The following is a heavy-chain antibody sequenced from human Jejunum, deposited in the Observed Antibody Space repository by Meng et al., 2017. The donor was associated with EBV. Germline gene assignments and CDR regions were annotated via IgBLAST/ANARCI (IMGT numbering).Heavy chain of an antibody. V-gene: IGHV4-4*02. CDR1: GDSISSSNW. Sequence: QGQRQESGPGLVKPSGTLSLTGAGSGDSISSSNWWSWVRQPPGKGLEWIGEIYHSGSTNYNPSLKSRVTISVDKSKNQFSLKLSSVTAADTAVYYCARYGSGYFPALWYWGQGTLVTVSS. J-gene: IGHJ4*02. CDR3: ARYGSGYFPALWY. D-gene: IGHD3-3*01. CDR2: IYHSGST.